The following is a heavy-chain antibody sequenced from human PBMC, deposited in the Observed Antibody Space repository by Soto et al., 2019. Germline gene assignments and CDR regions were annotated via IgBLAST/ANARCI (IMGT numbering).Heavy chain of an antibody. D-gene: IGHD3-3*01. CDR2: IYYSGST. J-gene: IGHJ5*02. Sequence: SETLSLTCTVSGGSISSSSYYWGWIRQPPGKGLEWIGSIYYSGSTYYNPSLKSRVTISVGTSKNQFSLKLSSVTAADTAVYYCARGDYDFWSGKGVNWFDPWGQGTLVTVSS. V-gene: IGHV4-39*01. CDR1: GGSISSSSYY. CDR3: ARGDYDFWSGKGVNWFDP.